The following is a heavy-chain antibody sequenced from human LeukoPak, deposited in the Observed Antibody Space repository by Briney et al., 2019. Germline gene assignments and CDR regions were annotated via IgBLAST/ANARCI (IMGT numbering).Heavy chain of an antibody. CDR2: INPNSGGT. J-gene: IGHJ4*02. D-gene: IGHD3-10*01. Sequence: VPVKVSCKASGYIFTGYYMHWVRQAPGQGVEGMGWINPNSGGTNYAQKFQGRVTMTRDTSISTAYMELSRLRSDDTAVYYCARGRLWFGELSRKVDYWGQGTLVTVSS. CDR3: ARGRLWFGELSRKVDY. CDR1: GYIFTGYY. V-gene: IGHV1-2*02.